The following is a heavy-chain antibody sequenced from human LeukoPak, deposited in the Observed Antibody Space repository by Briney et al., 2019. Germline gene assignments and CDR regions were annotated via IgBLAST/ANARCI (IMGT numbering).Heavy chain of an antibody. CDR1: GFIFSNYG. D-gene: IGHD3-10*01. CDR2: IWYDGYNK. V-gene: IGHV3-33*01. CDR3: ARVSQYGSGYYYTLAY. Sequence: GGSLRLSCAASGFIFSNYGMHWVRQAPGKGLEWVAGIWYDGYNKFYADSAKGRFTISRDNSKNTLYLQMSSLRAEDTALYYCARVSQYGSGYYYTLAYWGQGTLVTVSS. J-gene: IGHJ4*02.